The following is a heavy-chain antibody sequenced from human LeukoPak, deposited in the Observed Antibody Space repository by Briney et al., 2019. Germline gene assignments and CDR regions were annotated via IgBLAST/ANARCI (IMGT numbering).Heavy chain of an antibody. CDR2: ISDSGGTI. CDR3: ARGGYYFDY. Sequence: GGSLSLSCAASGFTFSSFEMNWVRQAPGKGQEWGSKISDSGGTIYYADSVKGRFTIFRDNAENSHYLQMSSLRAEDTAVYYCARGGYYFDYWGQGTLVTVCS. V-gene: IGHV3-48*03. CDR1: GFTFSSFE. J-gene: IGHJ4*02.